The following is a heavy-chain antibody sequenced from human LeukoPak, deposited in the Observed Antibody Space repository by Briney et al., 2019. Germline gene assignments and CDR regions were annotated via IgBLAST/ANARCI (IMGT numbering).Heavy chain of an antibody. CDR2: IHYTGSS. V-gene: IGHV4-59*01. CDR3: ARQWGCSSTSCYLINYFDY. D-gene: IGHD2-2*01. Sequence: SETLSLTCTVSGGSISRDYWSWIRQPPGKGLEWIGYIHYTGSSDYNPSLKSRVTISVDTSKNQFSLKLTSVTAADTAVYYCARQWGCSSTSCYLINYFDYWGQGTLVTVSS. J-gene: IGHJ4*02. CDR1: GGSISRDY.